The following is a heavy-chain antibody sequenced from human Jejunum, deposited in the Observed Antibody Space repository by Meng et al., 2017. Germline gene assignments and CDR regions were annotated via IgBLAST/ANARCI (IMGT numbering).Heavy chain of an antibody. Sequence: QVQLQESGPGLVKPSQTLSLTCTVSGASISGADYYWSWTRQPPGKGLEWIGYIYYSGATYSNPSLKSRATISIDTSKNQFSLRLTSVTAADTAVYYCASNEDYWGQGTLVTVSS. CDR3: ASNEDY. V-gene: IGHV4-30-4*01. CDR1: GASISGADYY. J-gene: IGHJ4*02. D-gene: IGHD2-8*01. CDR2: IYYSGAT.